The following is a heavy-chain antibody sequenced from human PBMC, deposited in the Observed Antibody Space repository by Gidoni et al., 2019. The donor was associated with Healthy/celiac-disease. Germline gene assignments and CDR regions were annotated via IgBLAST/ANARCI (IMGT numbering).Heavy chain of an antibody. CDR1: GFTFSDYS. CDR3: AREGGGSNYGYYYYYMDV. J-gene: IGHJ6*03. CDR2: ISSRGSTI. D-gene: IGHD4-4*01. Sequence: QVQLVESGGGLVKPGGSLRLPCAASGFTFSDYSLSWIRQAPGKGLEWVSYISSRGSTIYDADSVKGRFTISRDNAKNSLYLQMNSLRAEDTAVYYCAREGGGSNYGYYYYYMDVWGKGTTVTVSS. V-gene: IGHV3-11*01.